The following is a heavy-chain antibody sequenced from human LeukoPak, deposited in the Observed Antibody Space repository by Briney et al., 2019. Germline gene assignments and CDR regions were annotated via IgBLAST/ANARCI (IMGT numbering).Heavy chain of an antibody. J-gene: IGHJ5*02. CDR2: INPSGGST. Sequence: GASVKVSCKSSGYTFTGYFIHWVRQAPGQGLEWMGIINPSGGSTSYAQKFQGRVTMTRDMSTSTVYMELSSLRSEDTAVYYCARDRGSYFRFDPWGQGTLVTVSS. D-gene: IGHD1-26*01. V-gene: IGHV1-46*01. CDR1: GYTFTGYF. CDR3: ARDRGSYFRFDP.